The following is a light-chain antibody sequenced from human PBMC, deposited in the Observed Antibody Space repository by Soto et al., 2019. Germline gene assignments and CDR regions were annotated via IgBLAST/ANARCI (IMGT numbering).Light chain of an antibody. Sequence: QSVLTQPASVCGSPGQAITISCTGTSSDVGGYNYVSWYQQHPGKAPKLMIYDVSNRPSGVSNRFSGSKSGNTASLTISGLQAEDEADYYCSSYTSSSTPVVFGAGTQLTVL. CDR3: SSYTSSSTPVV. J-gene: IGLJ2*01. V-gene: IGLV2-14*01. CDR2: DVS. CDR1: SSDVGGYNY.